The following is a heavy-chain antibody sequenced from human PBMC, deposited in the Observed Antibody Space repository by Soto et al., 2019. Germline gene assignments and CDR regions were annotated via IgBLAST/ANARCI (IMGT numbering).Heavy chain of an antibody. V-gene: IGHV1-46*01. CDR3: ARSYTPTIFGVGLNYYYYYGMDV. CDR2: INPSGGST. D-gene: IGHD3-3*01. J-gene: IGHJ6*02. CDR1: GYTFTSYY. Sequence: ASVKVSCKASGYTFTSYYMHWVRQAPGQGLKWMGIINPSGGSTSYAQKFQGRVTMTRDTSTSTVYMELSSLRSEDTAVYYCARSYTPTIFGVGLNYYYYYGMDVWGQGTTVTVSS.